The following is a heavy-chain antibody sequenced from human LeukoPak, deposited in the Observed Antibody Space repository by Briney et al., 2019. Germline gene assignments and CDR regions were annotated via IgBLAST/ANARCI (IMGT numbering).Heavy chain of an antibody. CDR3: ARQTMVRGVNP. V-gene: IGHV4-59*01. Sequence: SETPSLTCTVSGGSISSYYWSWIRQPPGKGLEWIGYIYYSGSTNYNPSLKSRVTISVDTSKNQFSLKLSSVTAADTAVYYCARQTMVRGVNPWGQGTLVTVSS. J-gene: IGHJ5*02. CDR2: IYYSGST. CDR1: GGSISSYY. D-gene: IGHD3-10*01.